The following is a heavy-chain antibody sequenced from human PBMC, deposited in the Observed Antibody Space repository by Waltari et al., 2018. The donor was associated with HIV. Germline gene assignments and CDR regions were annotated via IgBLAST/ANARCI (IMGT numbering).Heavy chain of an antibody. CDR3: ARALTRGLWDS. D-gene: IGHD2-2*01. V-gene: IGHV3-53*01. J-gene: IGHJ4*02. CDR1: GFSVSDNY. CDR2: VYLDGST. Sequence: VQLVESGGGLIQPGGSLSLSCAASGFSVSDNYMSWVRQAPGKRREWVSVVYLDGSTDYADSVRGRFTTSRDESKNMLYLQMNSLRAEDTAVYYCARALTRGLWDSWGQGTLVSVSS.